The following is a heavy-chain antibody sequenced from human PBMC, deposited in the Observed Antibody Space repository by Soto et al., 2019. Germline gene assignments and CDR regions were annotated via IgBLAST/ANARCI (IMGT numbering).Heavy chain of an antibody. CDR2: ITRIFGTA. Sequence: QVQLVQSGAEVKKPGSSVKVSCKASGGTFSSYAISWVRQAPGQGLEWMGGITRIFGTANYAQKFQGRVTIAADESTSTDYMELSSLRSEDTAVYYCARGSSRRYSYGLKTLVYWGQGTLVTVSS. CDR3: ARGSSRRYSYGLKTLVY. CDR1: GGTFSSYA. D-gene: IGHD5-18*01. J-gene: IGHJ4*02. V-gene: IGHV1-69*12.